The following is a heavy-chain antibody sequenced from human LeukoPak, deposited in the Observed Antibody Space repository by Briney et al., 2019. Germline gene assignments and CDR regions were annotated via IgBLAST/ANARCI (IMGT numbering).Heavy chain of an antibody. CDR3: AMIMGATGY. V-gene: IGHV1-18*01. J-gene: IGHJ4*02. CDR1: GYTFTSYG. D-gene: IGHD1-26*01. Sequence: ASVKVSCKASGYTFTSYGISLVRQAPGQGLEWMGWISAYNGNTNYAQKLQGRATITTDTSTSTAYMELRSRRSDDTAVYYRAMIMGATGYWGQRTLVTVSS. CDR2: ISAYNGNT.